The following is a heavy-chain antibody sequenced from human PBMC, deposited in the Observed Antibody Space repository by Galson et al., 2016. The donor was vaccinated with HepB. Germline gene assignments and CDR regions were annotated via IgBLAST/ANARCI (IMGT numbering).Heavy chain of an antibody. D-gene: IGHD2-21*02. CDR1: GLPFTDSY. Sequence: SLRLSCAASGLPFTDSYMSWIRQAPGKGLGWISYISNTGNTIYYADSVKGRFTISRDNANNSVFLQMNSLRAEDTAVYYCAREEGHIVVVTAGTLMMDVWGQGTTVTVSS. CDR3: AREEGHIVVVTAGTLMMDV. CDR2: ISNTGNTI. V-gene: IGHV3-11*04. J-gene: IGHJ6*02.